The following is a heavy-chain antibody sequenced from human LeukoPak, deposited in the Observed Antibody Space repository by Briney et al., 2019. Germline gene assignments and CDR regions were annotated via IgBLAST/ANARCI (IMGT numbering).Heavy chain of an antibody. Sequence: SQTLSLTCTVSGGSISSGGYYWSWIRQHPGKGLEWIGYIYYSGSTYYNPSLKSRVTISVDTSKNQFSLKLSSVTAADTAVYYCARATPISRFLDEGTWFDPWGQGTLVTVSS. CDR3: ARATPISRFLDEGTWFDP. V-gene: IGHV4-31*03. CDR2: IYYSGST. CDR1: GGSISSGGYY. J-gene: IGHJ5*02. D-gene: IGHD3-3*01.